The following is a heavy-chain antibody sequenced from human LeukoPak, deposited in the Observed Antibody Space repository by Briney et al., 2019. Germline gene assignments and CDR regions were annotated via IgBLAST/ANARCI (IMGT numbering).Heavy chain of an antibody. J-gene: IGHJ4*02. Sequence: PGGSLRLSCAASGFTFGSYAMNWGRQAPGKGLEWVSTISGNGGATHYADSVQGRFTISRTNSKNTLFLQMHSLRAEDTAISYCAKSGSRHWDYFEYWGQGTLVTASS. D-gene: IGHD2-15*01. CDR2: ISGNGGAT. V-gene: IGHV3-23*01. CDR1: GFTFGSYA. CDR3: AKSGSRHWDYFEY.